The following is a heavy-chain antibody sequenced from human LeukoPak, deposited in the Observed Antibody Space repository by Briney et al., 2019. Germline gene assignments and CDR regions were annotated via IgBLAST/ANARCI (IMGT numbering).Heavy chain of an antibody. CDR2: IYYSGST. Sequence: SETLSLTCTVSGYSISSSYYWGWIRQPPGKGLEWIGSIYYSGSTYYNPSLKSRVTISVDTSKNQFSLNLSSVTAADTTVYYCARHGYYYYYMDVWGKGTTVTVSS. J-gene: IGHJ6*03. CDR3: ARHGYYYYYMDV. CDR1: GYSISSSYY. V-gene: IGHV4-39*01.